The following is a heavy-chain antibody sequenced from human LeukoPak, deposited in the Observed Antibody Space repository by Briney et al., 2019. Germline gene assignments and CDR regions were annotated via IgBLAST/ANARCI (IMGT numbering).Heavy chain of an antibody. J-gene: IGHJ4*02. CDR3: AIEYYDSSGYQYFGY. V-gene: IGHV1-2*02. CDR1: GYTFTGDY. Sequence: ASVKFSCKASGYTFTGDYMHWVRQAPGQGLEWMGWINPNSGGTNYAQKFQGRVTMTRDTSISPAYMELSRLRSDDTAVYYCAIEYYDSSGYQYFGYWGQGTLVTVSS. CDR2: INPNSGGT. D-gene: IGHD3-22*01.